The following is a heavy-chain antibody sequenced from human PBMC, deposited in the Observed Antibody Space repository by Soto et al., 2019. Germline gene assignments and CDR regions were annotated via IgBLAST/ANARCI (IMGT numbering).Heavy chain of an antibody. CDR1: GGTFSSYA. CDR3: ARDYSSRWYVPVDWFDP. CDR2: IIPIFGTA. D-gene: IGHD6-13*01. V-gene: IGHV1-69*13. Sequence: ASVKVSCKASGGTFSSYAISWVRQAPGQGLEWMGGIIPIFGTANYAQKFQGRVTITADESTSTAYMELSSLRSEDTAVYYCARDYSSRWYVPVDWFDPWGQGTLVTVSS. J-gene: IGHJ5*02.